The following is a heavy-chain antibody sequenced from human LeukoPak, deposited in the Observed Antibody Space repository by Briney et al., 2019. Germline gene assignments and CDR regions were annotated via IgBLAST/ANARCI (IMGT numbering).Heavy chain of an antibody. CDR1: GFTFSSYS. CDR3: ARDAYCGGDCYSDY. CDR2: ISSSSSYI. D-gene: IGHD2-21*02. J-gene: IGHJ4*02. Sequence: GGSLRLSCAASGFTFSSYSMKWVRQAPGKGLEWVSSISSSSSYIYYADSVKGRFTISRDNAKNSLYLQMNSLRAEDTAVYYCARDAYCGGDCYSDYWGQGTLVTVSS. V-gene: IGHV3-21*01.